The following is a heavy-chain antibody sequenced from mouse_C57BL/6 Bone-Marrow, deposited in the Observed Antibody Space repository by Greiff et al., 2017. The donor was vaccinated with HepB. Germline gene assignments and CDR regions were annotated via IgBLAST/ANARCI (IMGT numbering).Heavy chain of an antibody. V-gene: IGHV5-6*01. D-gene: IGHD2-14*01. J-gene: IGHJ2*01. CDR3: ARDRFDYYFDY. CDR1: GFTFSTSG. CDR2: INAGGTYT. Sequence: VQLKESGGDLVKPGGSLKLSCAASGFTFSTSGMSWVRQTPDKRLEWVAAINAGGTYTYYANSVRGRFTISRDPAKNTLFLLMSSLKSEDSAIYYCARDRFDYYFDYWGQGTTLTVSS.